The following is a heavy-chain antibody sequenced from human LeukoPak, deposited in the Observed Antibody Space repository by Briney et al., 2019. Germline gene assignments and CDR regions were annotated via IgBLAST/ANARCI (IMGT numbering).Heavy chain of an antibody. CDR1: GGSISSSSYY. CDR3: ARRCSTSCQNVDAFDI. CDR2: IYYSGST. D-gene: IGHD2-2*01. V-gene: IGHV4-39*01. Sequence: SETLSLTCTVSGGSISSSSYYWGWIRQPPGKVLECIGSIYYSGSTYYNPSLKSRVTISVDTSRNQFSLKLSSVTAADTAVYYCARRCSTSCQNVDAFDIWGQGTMVTVSS. J-gene: IGHJ3*02.